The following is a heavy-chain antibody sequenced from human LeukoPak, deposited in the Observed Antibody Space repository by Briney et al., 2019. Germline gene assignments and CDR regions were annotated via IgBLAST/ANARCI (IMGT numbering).Heavy chain of an antibody. CDR2: KYSGDT. CDR3: ARHWLEGDTFDI. D-gene: IGHD3-3*01. V-gene: IGHV4-39*01. J-gene: IGHJ3*02. Sequence: SETLSLTCTVSGGSINSSEHYWAWIRQPPGKGLEWIGSKYSGDTYYSPSLKSRVTISVDTSRNKFALKLNSVTAADTAVYFCARHWLEGDTFDIWGQGTKVTVSS. CDR1: GGSINSSEHY.